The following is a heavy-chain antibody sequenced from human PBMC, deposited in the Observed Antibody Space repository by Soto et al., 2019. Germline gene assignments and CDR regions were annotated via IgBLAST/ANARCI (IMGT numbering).Heavy chain of an antibody. Sequence: QVQLVQSGAEVKKPGSSVKVSCKASGGAFSSYAISWVRQAPGQGLEWMGGIIPIFGTANYAQKFQGRVTITADESTSTADMELSSLRSEDTAVYYCARHVPAAGYYYGMDVWGQGTTVTVSS. V-gene: IGHV1-69*12. CDR1: GGAFSSYA. CDR2: IIPIFGTA. D-gene: IGHD2-2*01. CDR3: ARHVPAAGYYYGMDV. J-gene: IGHJ6*02.